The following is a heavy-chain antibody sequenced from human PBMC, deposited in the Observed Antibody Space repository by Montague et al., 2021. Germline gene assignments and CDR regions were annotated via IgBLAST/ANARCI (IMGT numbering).Heavy chain of an antibody. D-gene: IGHD3-10*01. CDR1: GGSLSEYY. Sequence: SETLSLTCGVYGGSLSEYYWTWIRQSPEKGLEWIGEVRHIGSTNYNPSLKSRVTMSVDKSKNQFSLKLRSVTAADTAVYYCASDRGPFDYWGQGTRVIVSS. V-gene: IGHV4-34*01. J-gene: IGHJ4*02. CDR2: VRHIGST. CDR3: ASDRGPFDY.